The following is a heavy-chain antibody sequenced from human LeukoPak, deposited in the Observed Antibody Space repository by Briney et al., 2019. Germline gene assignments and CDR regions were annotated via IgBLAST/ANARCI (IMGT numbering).Heavy chain of an antibody. D-gene: IGHD5-24*01. J-gene: IGHJ4*02. CDR3: ARWLQHEDYFDY. CDR2: IYYSGST. Sequence: SETLSLTCTVSGGSVSSGNSFWSWIRQPPGKGLEWIGYIYYSGSTNYNPSLKSRVTISVDTSKNQFSLKLSSVTAADTAVYYCARWLQHEDYFDYWGQGTLVTVSS. CDR1: GGSVSSGNSF. V-gene: IGHV4-61*01.